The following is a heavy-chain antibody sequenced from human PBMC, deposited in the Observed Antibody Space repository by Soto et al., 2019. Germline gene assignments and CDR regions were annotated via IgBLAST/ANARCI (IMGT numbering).Heavy chain of an antibody. CDR3: ASVRGGYYYAMDV. J-gene: IGHJ6*02. CDR2: IYHSGST. Sequence: ASEARSPRRGGSGGSISRSNWWGWGRQPPGKGLEWIGEIYHSGSTNYNPSLKSRVTISVDKCKNEFSLKLSSVTAADTAVYYCASVRGGYYYAMDVWGQGTTVTVSS. CDR1: GGSISRSNW. D-gene: IGHD3-10*02. V-gene: IGHV4-4*02.